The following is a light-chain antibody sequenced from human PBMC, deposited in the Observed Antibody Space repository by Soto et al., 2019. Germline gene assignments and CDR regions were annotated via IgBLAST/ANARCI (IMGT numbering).Light chain of an antibody. Sequence: EIGITQSPATLSXXXXXXXXXXXRASQTVSSNLAWYQQKPGQAPRPLIYGGSTRATGIPARFSGSGSGTEFTLTISSLPSEDFAVYYCEPYNNWPCFGPGTKVDI. J-gene: IGKJ3*01. CDR1: QTVSSN. CDR2: GGS. V-gene: IGKV3-15*01. CDR3: EPYNNWPC.